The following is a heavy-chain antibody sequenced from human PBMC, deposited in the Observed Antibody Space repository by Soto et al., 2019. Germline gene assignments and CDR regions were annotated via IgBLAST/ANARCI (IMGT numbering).Heavy chain of an antibody. CDR3: AKDRECSGGSCYSGWFDP. CDR1: GFTFSSYA. V-gene: IGHV3-23*01. Sequence: GESLRLSCAASGFTFSSYAMSWVRQAPGKWLEWVSAISGSGGSTYYADSVKGRFTISRDNSKNTLYLQMNSLRVEDTAVYYCAKDRECSGGSCYSGWFDPWGQGTLVTVSS. J-gene: IGHJ5*02. D-gene: IGHD2-15*01. CDR2: ISGSGGST.